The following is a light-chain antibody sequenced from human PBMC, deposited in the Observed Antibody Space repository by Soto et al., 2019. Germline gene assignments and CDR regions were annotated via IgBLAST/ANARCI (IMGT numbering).Light chain of an antibody. CDR3: QQLKSFPLS. Sequence: IQLTQSPSSLSASVGDRVTITCRASQDISSSLAWYQQQPGKAPKLLIYAASTLQSGVPSRLSGSGSGTDFTLTISSLQPEDFATYYCQQLKSFPLSFGGGTKVDIK. V-gene: IGKV1-9*01. CDR2: AAS. CDR1: QDISSS. J-gene: IGKJ4*01.